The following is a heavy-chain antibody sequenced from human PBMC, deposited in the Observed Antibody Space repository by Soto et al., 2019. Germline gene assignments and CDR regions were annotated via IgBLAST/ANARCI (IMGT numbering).Heavy chain of an antibody. Sequence: GGSLRLSCAASGFTFDDYAMHWVRQAPGKGLEWVSGISWNSGSIGYADSVKGRFTISRDNAKNSLYLQMNSLRAEDTALYYCAKGVTMVRGVPIDYWGQGTLVTVSS. V-gene: IGHV3-9*01. D-gene: IGHD3-10*01. J-gene: IGHJ4*02. CDR2: ISWNSGSI. CDR3: AKGVTMVRGVPIDY. CDR1: GFTFDDYA.